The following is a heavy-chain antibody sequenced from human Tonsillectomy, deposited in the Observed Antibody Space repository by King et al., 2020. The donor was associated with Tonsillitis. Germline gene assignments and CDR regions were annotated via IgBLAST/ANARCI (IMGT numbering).Heavy chain of an antibody. CDR2: ISTDGDTT. Sequence: VQLVESGGGLVQPGGSLRLSCAASGFTFSAYWMHWVRQVPGRGLVWVSRISTDGDTTNYADSVKGRFTLYRDNGNNTLYLQINSRRAEDTAVYYCAREATVGGRYFDYWGQGILVTVSS. D-gene: IGHD4-23*01. J-gene: IGHJ4*02. V-gene: IGHV3-74*01. CDR1: GFTFSAYW. CDR3: AREATVGGRYFDY.